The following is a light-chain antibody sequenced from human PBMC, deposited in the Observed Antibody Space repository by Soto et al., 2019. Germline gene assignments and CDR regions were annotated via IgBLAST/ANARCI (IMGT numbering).Light chain of an antibody. Sequence: VLTQSPGTLSLAPGERANLSCRASQTVTSNFLAWYQEKPGQAPRLLIYDASSRATGIPDRFSGSGSGTDFTLTISRLEPEDFAVYYCQQHGTSPITFGQGTRLEI. J-gene: IGKJ5*01. CDR1: QTVTSNF. CDR2: DAS. V-gene: IGKV3-20*01. CDR3: QQHGTSPIT.